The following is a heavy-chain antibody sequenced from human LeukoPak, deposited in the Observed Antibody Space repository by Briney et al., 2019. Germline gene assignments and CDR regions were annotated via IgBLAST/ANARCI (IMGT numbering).Heavy chain of an antibody. D-gene: IGHD6-13*01. CDR2: IYYSGST. Sequence: SETLSLTCTVSGGSISSYYWSWIRQPPGKGLEWIGYIYYSGSTYYNPSLKSRVTISLDTSKNQFSLKLSSVTAADTAIYYCARAYHSSWYLNWFDPWGQGTLVTVSS. CDR1: GGSISSYY. J-gene: IGHJ5*02. V-gene: IGHV4-59*08. CDR3: ARAYHSSWYLNWFDP.